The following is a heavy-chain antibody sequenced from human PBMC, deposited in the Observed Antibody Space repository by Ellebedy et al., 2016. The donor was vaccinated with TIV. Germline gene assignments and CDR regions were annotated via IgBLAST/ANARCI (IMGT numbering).Heavy chain of an antibody. Sequence: SETLSLXXTVSGGSISSRSNYWGWIRQTPGKGLEWIGSMYSSGSTDYNPSLKSRVTISVDTSKNQFSLKLSSVTAADTAVYYCARHEYSGYEYFNDYWGQGTLVTVSS. CDR1: GGSISSRSNY. J-gene: IGHJ4*02. V-gene: IGHV4-39*01. CDR3: ARHEYSGYEYFNDY. CDR2: MYSSGST. D-gene: IGHD5-12*01.